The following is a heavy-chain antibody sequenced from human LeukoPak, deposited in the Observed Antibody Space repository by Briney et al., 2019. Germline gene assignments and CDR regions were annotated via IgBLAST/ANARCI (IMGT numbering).Heavy chain of an antibody. CDR3: ARDLGIAVALDY. D-gene: IGHD6-19*01. CDR1: GFTFSSYA. J-gene: IGHJ4*02. Sequence: RGSLRLSCAASGFTFSSYAMHWVRQAPGKGLEWVAVISYDGSNKYYADSVKGRFTISRDNSKNTLYLQMNSLRAEDTAVYYCARDLGIAVALDYWGQGTLVTVSS. V-gene: IGHV3-30*04. CDR2: ISYDGSNK.